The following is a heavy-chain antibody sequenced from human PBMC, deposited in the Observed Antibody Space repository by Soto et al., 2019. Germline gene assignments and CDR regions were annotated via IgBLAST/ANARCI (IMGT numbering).Heavy chain of an antibody. CDR3: AKDRYLDHDSRGYLFDN. D-gene: IGHD3-22*01. V-gene: IGHV3-23*01. CDR1: GFTFNIYA. CDR2: ISRYGDFT. Sequence: EVQLLESGGDLIQPGGSLRLSCAASGFTFNIYAMAWVRQAPGKGLEWVSAISRYGDFTYYADSVEGRFTISRDNSKNTLYLPMNSLRAEDTALYYCAKDRYLDHDSRGYLFDNWGQGTLVTVSS. J-gene: IGHJ4*02.